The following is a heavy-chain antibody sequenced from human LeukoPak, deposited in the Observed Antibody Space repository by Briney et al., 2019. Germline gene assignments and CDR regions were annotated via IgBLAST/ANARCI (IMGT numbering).Heavy chain of an antibody. CDR2: ISGSGGST. J-gene: IGHJ4*02. V-gene: IGHV3-23*01. CDR1: GITLSNYG. D-gene: IGHD3-10*01. CDR3: AKRGVVIRVVLVGFHKEAHYFDS. Sequence: GGSLRLSCAVSGITLSNYGMNWVRPAPGKWLEWVADISGSGGSTNYAASVKGRFTISRDSAKNTLFLQTNSLRAEDTAVYFCAKRGVVIRVVLVGFHKEAHYFDSWGQGALVTVSS.